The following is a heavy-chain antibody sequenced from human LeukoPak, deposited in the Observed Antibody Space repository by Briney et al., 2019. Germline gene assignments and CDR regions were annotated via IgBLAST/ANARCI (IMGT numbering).Heavy chain of an antibody. CDR3: AREIAERYLVRGQIDY. CDR2: IYYSGST. D-gene: IGHD3-10*01. CDR1: GGSISSSSYY. Sequence: SETLSLTCTVSGGSISSSSYYWGWIRQPPGKGLEWIGSIYYSGSTYYNPSLKSRVTISVDTSKNQFSLKLSSVTAADTAVYYCAREIAERYLVRGQIDYWGQGTLVTVSS. V-gene: IGHV4-39*07. J-gene: IGHJ4*02.